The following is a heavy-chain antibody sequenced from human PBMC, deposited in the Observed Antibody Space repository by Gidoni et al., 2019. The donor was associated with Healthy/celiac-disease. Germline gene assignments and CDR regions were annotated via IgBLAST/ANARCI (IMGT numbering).Heavy chain of an antibody. J-gene: IGHJ4*02. CDR1: GYTFTSYG. CDR3: ARDYGLGGYSSGWYAPLDY. D-gene: IGHD6-19*01. Sequence: QVQLVQSGAEVKKPGASVKVSCKASGYTFTSYGLSWVRQAPGHGLEWMGWISAYNGNTNYAQKLQGRVTMTTDTSTSTAYMELRSLRSDDTAVYYCARDYGLGGYSSGWYAPLDYWGQGTLVTVSS. CDR2: ISAYNGNT. V-gene: IGHV1-18*04.